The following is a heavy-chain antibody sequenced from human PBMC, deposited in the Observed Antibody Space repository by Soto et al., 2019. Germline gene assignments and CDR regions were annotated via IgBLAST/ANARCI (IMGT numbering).Heavy chain of an antibody. Sequence: QVQLVQSGAEVKKPGSSVKVSCKASGGTFSSYAISWVRQAPGQGLEWMGGIIPIFGTADYAQKFQGRVTITAADFTSTAYMELSSLRSEDTAVYYWGRHLGGNHYYYGMDVWGQGTTVTVSS. V-gene: IGHV1-69*12. CDR1: GGTFSSYA. J-gene: IGHJ6*02. CDR2: IIPIFGTA. CDR3: GRHLGGNHYYYGMDV. D-gene: IGHD3-16*01.